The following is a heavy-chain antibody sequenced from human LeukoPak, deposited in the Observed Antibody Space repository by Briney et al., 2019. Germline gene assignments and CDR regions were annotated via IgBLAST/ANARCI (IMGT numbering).Heavy chain of an antibody. CDR3: ARDLVSLLYGSGIDY. CDR2: ISTYNAKT. D-gene: IGHD3-10*01. CDR1: GYTFTNYG. V-gene: IGHV1-18*01. J-gene: IGHJ4*02. Sequence: AAVKVSCTASGYTFTNYGISWVRQAPGQGLEWMGWISTYNAKTNSAQRFQGRFTMTADTSTDTAYMELRSLTSDGTAVFYCARDLVSLLYGSGIDYWGQGTQVTVSA.